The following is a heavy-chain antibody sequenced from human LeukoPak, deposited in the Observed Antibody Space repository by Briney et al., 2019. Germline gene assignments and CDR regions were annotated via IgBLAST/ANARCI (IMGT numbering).Heavy chain of an antibody. Sequence: ASVKVSCKASGYTFTSYDINWVRQATGQGLEWMGWMDPNSGNTGYAQKFQGRVTMTRNTSISTAYMELSSLRSEDTAVYYCARILWFGEYYFDYWGQGTLVTVSS. CDR1: GYTFTSYD. CDR2: MDPNSGNT. J-gene: IGHJ4*02. V-gene: IGHV1-8*01. CDR3: ARILWFGEYYFDY. D-gene: IGHD3-10*01.